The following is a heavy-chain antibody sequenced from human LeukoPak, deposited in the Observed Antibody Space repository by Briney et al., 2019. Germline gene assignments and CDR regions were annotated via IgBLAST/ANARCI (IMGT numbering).Heavy chain of an antibody. Sequence: SETLSLTCAVSGGSISSSNWWSWIRQPPGKGLEWIGEINHSGSTNYNPSLKSRVTMSVDTSKNQFSLKLSSVTAADTAVYYCARDLSRVVRDGYKLEYFQHWGQGTLVTVSS. V-gene: IGHV4-4*02. CDR1: GGSISSSNW. J-gene: IGHJ1*01. CDR3: ARDLSRVVRDGYKLEYFQH. CDR2: INHSGST. D-gene: IGHD5-24*01.